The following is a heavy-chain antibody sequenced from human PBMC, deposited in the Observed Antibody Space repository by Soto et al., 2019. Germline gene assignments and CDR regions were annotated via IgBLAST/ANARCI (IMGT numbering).Heavy chain of an antibody. V-gene: IGHV3-21*01. J-gene: IGHJ4*02. D-gene: IGHD3-16*01. CDR2: ITSSSAFL. CDR3: AKGDYIMITFGGVKWDY. Sequence: GGSLRLSCAASGFTFSSYSMNWVRQAPGKGLEWVSSITSSSAFLYYADSLKGRFTISRDNARNSLYLQMHSLRAEDTAVYYCAKGDYIMITFGGVKWDYWGQGTLVTVSS. CDR1: GFTFSSYS.